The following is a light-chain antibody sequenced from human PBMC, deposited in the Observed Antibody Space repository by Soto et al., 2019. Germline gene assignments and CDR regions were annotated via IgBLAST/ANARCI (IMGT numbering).Light chain of an antibody. CDR2: GTS. CDR1: QGIRDE. V-gene: IGKV1-6*01. CDR3: LQDNSYPRT. J-gene: IGKJ1*01. Sequence: AIHLTQSPSSLSASVGDRVTITCRASQGIRDELGWYQQKPGRAPKLLIYGTSNLQSGVPSRFRGSGFGTDFTLTISSLQPEDFATYYCLQDNSYPRTFGQGTKVDIK.